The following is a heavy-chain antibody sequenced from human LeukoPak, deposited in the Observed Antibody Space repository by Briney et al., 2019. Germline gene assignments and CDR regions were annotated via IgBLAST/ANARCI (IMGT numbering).Heavy chain of an antibody. CDR3: TRMTAGHDD. Sequence: SETLSLTCAVSGVSFDDYYWSWVRQPPGKGLEWIGEINHSGYTNDSPSLKSRVTLSIDTSRKQFSLNLRSVTVADTGMYYCTRMTAGHDDWGQGTLVTVSS. D-gene: IGHD2-21*02. CDR2: INHSGYT. CDR1: GVSFDDYY. V-gene: IGHV4-34*01. J-gene: IGHJ4*02.